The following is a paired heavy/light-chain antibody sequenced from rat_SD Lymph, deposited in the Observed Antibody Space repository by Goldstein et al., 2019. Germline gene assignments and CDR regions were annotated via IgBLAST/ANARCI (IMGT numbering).Heavy chain of an antibody. D-gene: IGHD4-3*01. Sequence: EIQLQESGPGLVKPSQSLSLTCSVTGYTITSGYDWSWIRKFPGNKMEWMGYISNSGSTNYNPSLKIRISITRDTSKNQFFLQLNSVTTEDTATYYCARMIRIIRGIGDWFAYWGQGTLVTVSS. CDR3: ARMIRIIRGIGDWFAY. J-gene: IGHJ3*01. CDR2: ISNSGST. CDR1: GYTITSGY. V-gene: IGHV3-4*01.
Light chain of an antibody. J-gene: IGKJ2-3*01. CDR2: GAS. V-gene: IGKV6S8*01. Sequence: ETVMTQSPTSMSTSIGERVTLNCKASQSVGINVDWYQQTPGQSPKLLIYGASNRHTGVPDRFTGSGFGRDFTLTISNVEAEDLAVYYCLQYGSIPYTFGAGTKLELK. CDR1: QSVGIN. CDR3: LQYGSIPYT.